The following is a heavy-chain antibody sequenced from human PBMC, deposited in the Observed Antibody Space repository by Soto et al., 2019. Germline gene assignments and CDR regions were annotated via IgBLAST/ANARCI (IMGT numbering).Heavy chain of an antibody. Sequence: SGTLSLTCTVSGGSISSSSYYWGWIRQPPGKGLEWIGSIYYSGSTYYNPSLKSRVTISVDTSKNQFSLKLSSVTAADTAVYYCARHVRRIAVAFGWFDPWGQGTLVTVSS. CDR2: IYYSGST. V-gene: IGHV4-39*01. CDR3: ARHVRRIAVAFGWFDP. D-gene: IGHD6-19*01. CDR1: GGSISSSSYY. J-gene: IGHJ5*02.